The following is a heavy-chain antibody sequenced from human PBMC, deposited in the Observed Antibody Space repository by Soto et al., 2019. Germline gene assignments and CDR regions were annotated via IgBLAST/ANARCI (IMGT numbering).Heavy chain of an antibody. CDR2: IYPGDSDT. CDR1: GYSFTSYW. V-gene: IGHV5-51*01. Sequence: GESLKISCKGSGYSFTSYWIDWVRQMPGKGLEWMGIIYPGDSDTRYSPSFQGQVTISADKSISTAYLQWSSLKASDTAMYYCARGEGYCSSTSCQGGAFDIWGQGTMVTVS. J-gene: IGHJ3*02. D-gene: IGHD2-2*01. CDR3: ARGEGYCSSTSCQGGAFDI.